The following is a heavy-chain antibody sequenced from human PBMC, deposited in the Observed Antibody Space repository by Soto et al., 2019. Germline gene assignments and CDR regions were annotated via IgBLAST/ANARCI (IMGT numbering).Heavy chain of an antibody. CDR3: ARVNYYGSGSYLDY. J-gene: IGHJ4*02. V-gene: IGHV3-23*01. D-gene: IGHD3-10*01. Sequence: EVQLLESGGGLVQPGGSLRLSCAASGFTFSSYAMSWVRQAPGKGLEWVSAISGSGGSTYYADSVKGRFTISRDNSKNTLYRQMNSLRAEDTAVYYCARVNYYGSGSYLDYWGQGTLVTVSS. CDR1: GFTFSSYA. CDR2: ISGSGGST.